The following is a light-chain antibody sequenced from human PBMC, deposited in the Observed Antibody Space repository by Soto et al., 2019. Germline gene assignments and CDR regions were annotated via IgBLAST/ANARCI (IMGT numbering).Light chain of an antibody. CDR1: SSDVVAYDY. J-gene: IGLJ3*02. V-gene: IGLV2-11*01. CDR2: DVT. Sequence: QSALPQPRSVSGSPGQSVTISCTGTSSDVVAYDYVSWYQQYPGKAPKLMIYDVTKRPSGVPDRFSGSKSGNTASLTISGFQAEDEGDYYCCSYIGRSTLMFGGGTKLTVL. CDR3: CSYIGRSTLM.